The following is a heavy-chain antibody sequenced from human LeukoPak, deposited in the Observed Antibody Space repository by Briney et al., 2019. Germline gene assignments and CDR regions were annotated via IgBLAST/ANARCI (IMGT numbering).Heavy chain of an antibody. CDR3: ASSDCSVEIATIGEVFCDY. CDR2: ISDYNGNT. Sequence: GASVKVSCKASGYTFTSYGISWVRQAPGQGLEWMGWISDYNGNTNYAQKLQGRVTMTTDTSTSTAYMELRSLRSDDTAVYYCASSDCSVEIATIGEVFCDYWGQGTLVTVSS. J-gene: IGHJ4*02. V-gene: IGHV1-18*01. CDR1: GYTFTSYG. D-gene: IGHD5-24*01.